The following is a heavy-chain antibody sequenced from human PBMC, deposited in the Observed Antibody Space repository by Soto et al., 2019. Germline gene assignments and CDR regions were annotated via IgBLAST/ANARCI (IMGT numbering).Heavy chain of an antibody. D-gene: IGHD6-19*01. CDR1: VYIFTNHW. J-gene: IGHJ4*02. CDR2: IYPGDSDT. V-gene: IGHV5-51*01. Sequence: PGESLQISCKASVYIFTNHWIGWVRQMPGKGLEWMGIIYPGDSDTRYSPSSQGQFTISADKSISTAYLQWSSLKASDTAMYYCTRRETVTGPRVPVVGGYWGQGTRGTVCS. CDR3: TRRETVTGPRVPVVGGY.